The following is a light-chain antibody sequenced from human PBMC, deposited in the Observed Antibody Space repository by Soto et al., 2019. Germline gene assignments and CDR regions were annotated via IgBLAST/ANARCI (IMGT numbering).Light chain of an antibody. CDR1: QNINNY. V-gene: IGKV1-33*01. J-gene: IGKJ5*01. CDR2: DAS. Sequence: DIQMTQSPSSLAASVGDRVTIICQASQNINNYLNWYQQKPGRAPKLLIYDASNLEAGVPSRFRGSGSGTDFTFTISRLQPEDIATYYCQQYENLPTCGQGTRLEIK. CDR3: QQYENLPT.